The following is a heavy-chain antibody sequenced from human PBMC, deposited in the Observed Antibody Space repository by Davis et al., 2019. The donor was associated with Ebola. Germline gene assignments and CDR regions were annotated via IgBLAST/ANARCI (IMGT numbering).Heavy chain of an antibody. Sequence: AASVKVSCKASGFILTNYAIHWVRQAPGQRLEWMGWVHGGNGNTKYSQRFQGRVTITTDTSANTVYLDLTSLRSDDTAVFYCARASFGYNSGWYADYWGPGSLVTVSS. D-gene: IGHD6-19*01. CDR3: ARASFGYNSGWYADY. CDR2: VHGGNGNT. V-gene: IGHV1-3*01. CDR1: GFILTNYA. J-gene: IGHJ4*02.